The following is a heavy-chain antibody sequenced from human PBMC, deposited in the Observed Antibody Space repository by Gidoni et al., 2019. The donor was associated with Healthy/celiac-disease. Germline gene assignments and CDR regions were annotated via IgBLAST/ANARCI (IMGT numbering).Heavy chain of an antibody. Sequence: QVQLQESGPGLVKPSQTLSLTCTVSGGSIRSGDYYWRWIRQPPGKGLEWIGYIYYSGSTYYNPSLKSRVTISVDTSKNQFSLKLSSVTAADTAVYYCARVQSSNFDWFIGYWGQGTLVTVSS. D-gene: IGHD3-9*01. CDR2: IYYSGST. CDR1: GGSIRSGDYY. J-gene: IGHJ4*02. V-gene: IGHV4-30-4*01. CDR3: ARVQSSNFDWFIGY.